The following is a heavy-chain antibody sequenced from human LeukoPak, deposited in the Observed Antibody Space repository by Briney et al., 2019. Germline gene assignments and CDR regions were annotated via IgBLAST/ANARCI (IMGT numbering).Heavy chain of an antibody. V-gene: IGHV6-1*01. CDR1: GDSVSSNSAA. D-gene: IGHD3-10*01. CDR3: ARGLGLLWFGELRYYYYYMDV. J-gene: IGHJ6*03. CDR2: TYYRSKWYN. Sequence: SQTLSLTCAISGDSVSSNSAAWNWIRQSPSRGLEWLGRTYYRSKWYNDYAVSVKSRITINPDTSKNQSSLQLNSVTPEDTAVYYCARGLGLLWFGELRYYYYYMDVWGKGTTVTVSS.